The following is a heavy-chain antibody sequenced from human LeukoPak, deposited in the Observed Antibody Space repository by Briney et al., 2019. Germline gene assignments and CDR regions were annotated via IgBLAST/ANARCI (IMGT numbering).Heavy chain of an antibody. CDR1: GYIFTGYY. J-gene: IGHJ6*04. CDR2: INPNSGGT. CDR3: ARGNLKGTRVDV. V-gene: IGHV1-2*02. Sequence: ASVTVSCKASGYIFTGYYMHWVRQAPGQGLEWMGWINPNSGGTNYAQKFQGRVTMTRDTSISTAYMELSRLRSDDTAVYYCARGNLKGTRVDVWGKGTTVTVSS. D-gene: IGHD1-14*01.